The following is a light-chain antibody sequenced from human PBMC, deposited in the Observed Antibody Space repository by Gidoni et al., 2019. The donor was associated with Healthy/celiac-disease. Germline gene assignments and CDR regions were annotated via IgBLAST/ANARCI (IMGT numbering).Light chain of an antibody. Sequence: EIVMTQYPATLSVSPGERAPLPCRASQSVSSNLAWYQQKPGQAPRLLIYGASTRATGIPARFSGSGSGTEFTLTISSLQSEDFAVDYCQQYNNWLDTFGQGTKLENK. V-gene: IGKV3-15*01. J-gene: IGKJ2*01. CDR3: QQYNNWLDT. CDR2: GAS. CDR1: QSVSSN.